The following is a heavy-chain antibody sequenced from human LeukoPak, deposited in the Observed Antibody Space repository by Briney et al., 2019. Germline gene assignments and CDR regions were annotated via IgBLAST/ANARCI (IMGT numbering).Heavy chain of an antibody. D-gene: IGHD3-10*01. CDR1: GFTLSPYS. V-gene: IGHV3-69-1*01. CDR2: ISSSS. CDR3: TGGGLVRGVTHWFDP. J-gene: IGHJ5*02. Sequence: GGSLRLSCTVFGFTLSPYSMNWVRQAPGKGMEWVSSISSSSNYADSVKGRFTISRDNAKNSLYLQMNNLRAEDTAVYYCTGGGLVRGVTHWFDPWGQGTLVTVSS.